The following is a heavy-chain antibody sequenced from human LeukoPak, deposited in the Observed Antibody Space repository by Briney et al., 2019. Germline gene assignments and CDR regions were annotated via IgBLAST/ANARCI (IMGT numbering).Heavy chain of an antibody. CDR1: GYSISSGYY. J-gene: IGHJ4*02. CDR3: GREGGRSQTSN. V-gene: IGHV4-38-2*02. D-gene: IGHD3-16*01. Sequence: SETLSLTCTVSGYSISSGYYWSWIRQTPGKGLEWIGSISHTPVTYHSPSLQSRVAMSVDTSKNQFSLSLRSVTAADTAIYYCGREGGRSQTSNWSQGTLVTVSS. CDR2: ISHTPVT.